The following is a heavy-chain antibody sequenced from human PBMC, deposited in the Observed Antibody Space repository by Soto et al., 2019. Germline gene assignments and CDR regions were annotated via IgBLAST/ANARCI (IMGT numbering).Heavy chain of an antibody. V-gene: IGHV3-30-3*01. J-gene: IGHJ6*02. CDR3: ARGHPVVVVAAYYYGMDV. Sequence: QVQLVESGGGVVQPGRSLRLSCAASGFTFSSYAMHWVRQAPGKGLEWVAVISYDGSNKYYADSVKGRFTISRDNSKKPLYLQMNRLRAEDTAVYYCARGHPVVVVAAYYYGMDVWGQGTTVTVSS. D-gene: IGHD2-15*01. CDR1: GFTFSSYA. CDR2: ISYDGSNK.